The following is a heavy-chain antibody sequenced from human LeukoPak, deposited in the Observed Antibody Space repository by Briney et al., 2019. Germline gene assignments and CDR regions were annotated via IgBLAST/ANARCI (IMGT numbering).Heavy chain of an antibody. CDR2: IKQDGSEK. CDR1: GFTFSSYW. V-gene: IGHV3-7*01. D-gene: IGHD2-15*01. J-gene: IGHJ4*02. Sequence: GGSLRLSCAASGFTFSSYWMSWVRQAPGKGLEWVANIKQDGSEKYYVDSVKGRFTISRDSAKNSLYLQMNSLRAEDTAVYYCARAPRWCSGGSCYCTYWGQGTLVTVSS. CDR3: ARAPRWCSGGSCYCTY.